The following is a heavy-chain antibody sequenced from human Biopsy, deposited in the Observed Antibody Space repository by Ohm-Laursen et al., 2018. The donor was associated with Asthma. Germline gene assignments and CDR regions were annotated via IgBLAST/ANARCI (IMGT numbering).Heavy chain of an antibody. CDR3: ARDGPELPMELVY. CDR2: ITDTSRYI. D-gene: IGHD1-1*01. V-gene: IGHV3-21*01. J-gene: IGHJ4*02. CDR1: GFTFSHYN. Sequence: SLRLSCAASGFTFSHYNMNWVRQAPGKGLEWVSSITDTSRYIKYADSVKGRFTISRDNAKNSLYLQMNSLRAEDTAVYYCARDGPELPMELVYWGPGTLGSVSS.